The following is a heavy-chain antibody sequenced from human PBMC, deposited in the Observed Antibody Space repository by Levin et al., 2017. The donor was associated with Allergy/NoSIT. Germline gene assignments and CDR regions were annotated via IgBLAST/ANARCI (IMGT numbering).Heavy chain of an antibody. D-gene: IGHD1-26*01. CDR2: ISSSSSTI. CDR1: GFTFSSSS. CDR3: AREYGTPGVTAHYYYGMDV. V-gene: IGHV3-48*02. J-gene: IGHJ6*02. Sequence: LSLTCAASGFTFSSSSMNWVRQAPGKGLEWVSYISSSSSTIYYADSVKGRFTISRDNAKNSLYLQMNSLRDEDTAVYYCAREYGTPGVTAHYYYGMDVWGQGTTVTVSS.